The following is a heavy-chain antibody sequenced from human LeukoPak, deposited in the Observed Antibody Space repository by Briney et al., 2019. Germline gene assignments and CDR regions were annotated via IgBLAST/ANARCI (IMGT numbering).Heavy chain of an antibody. Sequence: SETLSLTCAVYGGSFSGYYWSWIRQPPGKGLEWIGEIHHGGRTSHNPSLKSRVTISVDTSKNQFSLQLNSVTHEDTAVYYCTGGGLVRGLLHWFDPWGQGTLVTVSS. D-gene: IGHD3-10*01. CDR1: GGSFSGYY. V-gene: IGHV4-34*01. J-gene: IGHJ5*02. CDR3: TGGGLVRGLLHWFDP. CDR2: IHHGGRT.